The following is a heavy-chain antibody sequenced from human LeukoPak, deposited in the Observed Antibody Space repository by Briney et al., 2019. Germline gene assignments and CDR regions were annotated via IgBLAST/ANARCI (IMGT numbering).Heavy chain of an antibody. CDR1: GYTFTSYD. D-gene: IGHD6-13*01. J-gene: IGHJ1*01. CDR3: AQTPYSSSWYVPLAEYFQH. Sequence: ASVKVSCKASGYTFTSYDINWVRQATGQGLEWMGWMNPNSGNTGYAQKFQGRVTMTRNTSISTAYMELSSLRAEDTAVYYCAQTPYSSSWYVPLAEYFQHWGQGTLVTVSS. V-gene: IGHV1-8*01. CDR2: MNPNSGNT.